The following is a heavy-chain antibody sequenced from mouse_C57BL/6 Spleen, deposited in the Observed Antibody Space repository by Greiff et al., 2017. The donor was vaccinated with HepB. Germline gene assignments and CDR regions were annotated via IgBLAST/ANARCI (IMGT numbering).Heavy chain of an antibody. Sequence: LVESGPELVKPGASVKISCKASGYAFSSSWMNWVKQRPGKGLEWIGRIYPGDGDTNYNGKFKGKATLTADKSSSTAYMQLSSLTSEDSAVYFCARHYYGSSPYYFDYWGQGTTLTVSS. V-gene: IGHV1-82*01. D-gene: IGHD1-1*01. CDR3: ARHYYGSSPYYFDY. J-gene: IGHJ2*01. CDR1: GYAFSSSW. CDR2: IYPGDGDT.